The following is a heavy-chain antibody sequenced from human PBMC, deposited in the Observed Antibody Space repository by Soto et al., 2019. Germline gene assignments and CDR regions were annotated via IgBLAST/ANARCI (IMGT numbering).Heavy chain of an antibody. D-gene: IGHD1-1*01. CDR1: GYTFSDYY. J-gene: IGHJ4*02. V-gene: IGHV1-2*02. Sequence: ASVKVSCKASGYTFSDYYIHWLRQSPGQGLEWMGWINPNSGGTKYAPKFQGGVTMTRDTSITTAYMELSRLRSGDTAVYYCVREPATAKPEGVDFWGQGTLVTVSS. CDR2: INPNSGGT. CDR3: VREPATAKPEGVDF.